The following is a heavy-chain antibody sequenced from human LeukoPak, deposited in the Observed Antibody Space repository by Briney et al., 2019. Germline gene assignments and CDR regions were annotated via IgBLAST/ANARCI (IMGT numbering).Heavy chain of an antibody. J-gene: IGHJ4*02. CDR1: GGSISSGGYY. Sequence: SETLSLTCTVSGGSISSGGYYWSWIRQHPGKGLEWIGYIYYSGSTYYNPSLKSRVTISVDTSKNQFSPKLSSVTAADTAVYYCARETYYYDSSGYYHDRSFDYWGQGTLVTVSS. V-gene: IGHV4-31*03. CDR3: ARETYYYDSSGYYHDRSFDY. D-gene: IGHD3-22*01. CDR2: IYYSGST.